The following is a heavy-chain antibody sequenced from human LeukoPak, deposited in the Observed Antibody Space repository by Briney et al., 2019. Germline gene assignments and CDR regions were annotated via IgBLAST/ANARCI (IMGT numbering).Heavy chain of an antibody. CDR2: IIPIFGTA. CDR1: GGTFSSYA. Sequence: ASVKVSCKASGGTFSSYAISWLRQAPGQGLEWMGGIIPIFGTANYAQKFQGRVTITADESTSTAYMELSSLRSEDTAVYYCASGIRGFHLGYYFDYWGQGTLVTVSS. CDR3: ASGIRGFHLGYYFDY. D-gene: IGHD1-14*01. J-gene: IGHJ4*02. V-gene: IGHV1-69*13.